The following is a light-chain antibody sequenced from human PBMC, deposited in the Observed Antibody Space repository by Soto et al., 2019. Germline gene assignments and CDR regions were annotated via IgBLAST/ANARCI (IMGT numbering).Light chain of an antibody. CDR2: AAS. V-gene: IGKV1-39*01. CDR1: QSISSY. Sequence: DIQMTQSPSSLPAPVGDRVTITRRASQSISSYLNWYQQKPGKAPKLLIYAASSLQSGVPSRFSGSGSGTDFTLTISSLQPEDFATYYCQQSYSTPWTFGQGTKVDIK. CDR3: QQSYSTPWT. J-gene: IGKJ1*01.